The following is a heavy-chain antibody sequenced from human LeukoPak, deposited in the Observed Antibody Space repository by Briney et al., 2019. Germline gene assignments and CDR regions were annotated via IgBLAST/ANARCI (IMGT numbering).Heavy chain of an antibody. Sequence: SETLSLTCTVSGGSISSYYWSWIRQPPGKGLERIGYIYYSGSTNYNPSLKSRVTISVDTSNNQISLKLSAVTAAETAVYYCARGLYGSGPVSDYWGQGTLVTVSS. V-gene: IGHV4-59*01. CDR2: IYYSGST. CDR3: ARGLYGSGPVSDY. J-gene: IGHJ4*02. CDR1: GGSISSYY. D-gene: IGHD3-10*01.